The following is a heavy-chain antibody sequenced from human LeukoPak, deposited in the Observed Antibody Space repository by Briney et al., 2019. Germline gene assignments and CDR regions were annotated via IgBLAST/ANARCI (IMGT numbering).Heavy chain of an antibody. Sequence: SVKVSCKASGGTFSSYAISWVRQAPGQGLEWMGGIIPIFGTANYAQKFQGRVTITADKSTSTAYMELSSLRSEDTAVYYCARAKYSSLGDISYNWFDPWGQGTLVTVSS. CDR2: IIPIFGTA. V-gene: IGHV1-69*06. CDR3: ARAKYSSLGDISYNWFDP. CDR1: GGTFSSYA. D-gene: IGHD3-16*01. J-gene: IGHJ5*02.